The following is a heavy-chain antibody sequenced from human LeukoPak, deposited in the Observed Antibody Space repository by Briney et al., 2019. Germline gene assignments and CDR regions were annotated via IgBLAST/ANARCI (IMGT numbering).Heavy chain of an antibody. Sequence: GGSLRLSCAASGFTFNSYGMSWVRQAPGKGLEWVSGISGSGGATYYADSVKGRFTVSRDDPHNTLYLQMNSVRAEDTAVYFCARGGEDHYGSGTYYPMYYFDHWGQGALVTVSS. V-gene: IGHV3-23*01. D-gene: IGHD3-10*01. CDR2: ISGSGGAT. J-gene: IGHJ4*02. CDR3: ARGGEDHYGSGTYYPMYYFDH. CDR1: GFTFNSYG.